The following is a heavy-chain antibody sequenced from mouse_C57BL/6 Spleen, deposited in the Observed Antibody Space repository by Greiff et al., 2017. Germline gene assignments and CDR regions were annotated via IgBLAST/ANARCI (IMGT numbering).Heavy chain of an antibody. CDR1: GFNIKDYY. D-gene: IGHD2-5*01. Sequence: EVKLLESGAELVRPGASVKLSCTASGFNIKDYYMHWVKQRPEQGLEWIGRFDPEEGVTEYAPKFQGKATMTADTSANTAYLQLSSLTSEDTAVYYGMTYSNYAAWFAYWGQGTLVTVSA. CDR2: FDPEEGVT. J-gene: IGHJ3*01. CDR3: MTYSNYAAWFAY. V-gene: IGHV14-1*01.